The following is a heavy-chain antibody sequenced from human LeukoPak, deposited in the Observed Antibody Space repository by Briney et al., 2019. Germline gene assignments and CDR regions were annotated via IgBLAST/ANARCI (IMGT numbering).Heavy chain of an antibody. J-gene: IGHJ3*01. D-gene: IGHD1-14*01. CDR1: GFTFSSYN. V-gene: IGHV3-21*01. CDR3: ARDRTSYVA. CDR2: ITSGSSYR. Sequence: GGSLRLSCAASGFTFSSYNMNWVRQAPGKGLEWVSSITSGSSYRFYADSVKGRFTISRDNAKNSLYLQMNSLRAEDTAVYYCARDRTSYVAWGQGTMVTVSS.